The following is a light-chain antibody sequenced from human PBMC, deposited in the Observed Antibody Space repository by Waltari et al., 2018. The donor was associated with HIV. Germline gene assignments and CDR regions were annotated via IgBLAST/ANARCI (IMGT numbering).Light chain of an antibody. V-gene: IGKV3-20*01. J-gene: IGKJ4*01. CDR3: QQYDRSWVT. CDR2: GAS. CDR1: QTVDRNY. Sequence: LPQSPGPLSSAPGARATLSCRASQTVDRNYLSWYQKKPGQGPRLLVLGASRRATGIPDRFSGSGSGTDFTLTISRLEPEDFAVYYCQQYDRSWVTFGGGTKVEIK.